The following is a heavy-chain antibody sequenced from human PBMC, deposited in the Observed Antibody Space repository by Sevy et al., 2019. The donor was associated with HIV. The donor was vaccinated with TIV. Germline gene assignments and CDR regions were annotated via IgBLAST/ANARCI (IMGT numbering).Heavy chain of an antibody. CDR2: IRYDGSNK. Sequence: GGSLRLSCAASGFTFSSYGMHWVRQAPGKGLEWVAFIRYDGSNKYYADSVKGRFTISRDNSKNTLYLQMNSLRAEDTAVYYCAKCPLEDYVILTGYLDTYYFDYWRQATLVTVSS. CDR1: GFTFSSYG. CDR3: AKCPLEDYVILTGYLDTYYFDY. J-gene: IGHJ4*02. V-gene: IGHV3-30*02. D-gene: IGHD3-9*01.